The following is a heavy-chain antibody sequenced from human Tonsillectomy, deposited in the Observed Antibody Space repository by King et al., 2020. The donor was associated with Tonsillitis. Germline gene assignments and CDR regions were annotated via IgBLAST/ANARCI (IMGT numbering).Heavy chain of an antibody. Sequence: VQLEESGGGLVQPGGSLRLSCAASGFAFSNYWMHWVRQAPGKGLVWVSRIDIDGTGTGYADSVKDRLTISRDNAKNMLYLQMNSLTAEDTAVYYCARDGVDHKDLDSWGQGTLVTVSS. V-gene: IGHV3-74*01. CDR3: ARDGVDHKDLDS. CDR1: GFAFSNYW. J-gene: IGHJ4*02. CDR2: IDIDGTGT. D-gene: IGHD3-10*01.